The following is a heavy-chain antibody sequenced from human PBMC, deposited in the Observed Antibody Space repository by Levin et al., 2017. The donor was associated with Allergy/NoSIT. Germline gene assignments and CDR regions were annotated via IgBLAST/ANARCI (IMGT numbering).Heavy chain of an antibody. CDR2: ISYSSSSI. J-gene: IGHJ2*01. CDR1: GFTFSDYY. Sequence: PGGSLRLSCAASGFTFSDYYMTWIRQAPGKGLEWLSYISYSSSSIFYADSVKGRFTISRDNAKNSLYLQMNSLTAEDTAIYYCTREASCSGGSCYVGSDRWGRGTLVTVSS. D-gene: IGHD2-15*01. V-gene: IGHV3-11*01. CDR3: TREASCSGGSCYVGSDR.